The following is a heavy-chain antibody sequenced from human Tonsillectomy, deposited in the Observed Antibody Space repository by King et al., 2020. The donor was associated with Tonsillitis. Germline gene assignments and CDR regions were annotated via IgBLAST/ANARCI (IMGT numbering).Heavy chain of an antibody. J-gene: IGHJ6*02. V-gene: IGHV1-2*02. Sequence: VQLVQSGAEVKKPGASVTVSCQASGYTFTGYYIHWVRQAPGQGLEWMGWINPNRGGTNSAQKFQGRVTMMRDTSISTAYMEVSRLRSDDTAVYYCARDVYFYYGMDVWGQGTTVTVSS. CDR3: ARDVYFYYGMDV. CDR2: INPNRGGT. CDR1: GYTFTGYY.